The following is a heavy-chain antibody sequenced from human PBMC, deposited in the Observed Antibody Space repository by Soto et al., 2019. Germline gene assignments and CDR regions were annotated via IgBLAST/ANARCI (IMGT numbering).Heavy chain of an antibody. CDR2: ISYDGSNK. CDR3: AKDLELRYYGSLDV. CDR1: GFTFSSYG. V-gene: IGHV3-30*18. Sequence: QVQLVESGGGVVQPGRSLRLSCAASGFTFSSYGMHWVRQAPGKGLEWVAVISYDGSNKYYADSVKGRFTISRDNFKNTLYLQMNSLRAEDTAVYYCAKDLELRYYGSLDVWGQGTTVTVSS. J-gene: IGHJ6*02. D-gene: IGHD3-10*01.